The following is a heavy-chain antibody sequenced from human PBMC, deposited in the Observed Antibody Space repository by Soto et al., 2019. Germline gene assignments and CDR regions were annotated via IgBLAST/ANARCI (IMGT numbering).Heavy chain of an antibody. CDR1: GDSFNDYY. V-gene: IGHV1-2*02. CDR2: INPNGGGT. J-gene: IGHJ6*03. Sequence: VQLVQSGAEVKKPGASVKVSCKTSGDSFNDYYIHWVRQAPGQGLEWMGWINPNGGGTKYAQKFPGRVTVNRDTSIRTVYMELSSLRSDDTAVYYCARESGGATATLDYYYFYMDVWGKGTTGTVSS. CDR3: ARESGGATATLDYYYFYMDV. D-gene: IGHD5-12*01.